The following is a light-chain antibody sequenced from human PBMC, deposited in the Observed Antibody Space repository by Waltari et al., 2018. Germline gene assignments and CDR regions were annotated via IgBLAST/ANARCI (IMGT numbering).Light chain of an antibody. CDR2: RAS. CDR1: QSITNW. Sequence: DIQMTKSPSTMSESVGDRVTITCRASQSITNWLAWYQQKPGKAPKLLIYRASNLESGVPSRFSGSGSGTEFTLTISSLQPDDFATYYCQQYDNYWTFGQGTKVEIK. V-gene: IGKV1-5*03. CDR3: QQYDNYWT. J-gene: IGKJ1*01.